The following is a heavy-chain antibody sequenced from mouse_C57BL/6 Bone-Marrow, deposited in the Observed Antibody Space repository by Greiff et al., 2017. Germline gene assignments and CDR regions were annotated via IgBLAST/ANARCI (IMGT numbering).Heavy chain of an antibody. Sequence: EVQLQQSGPELVKPGASVKISCKASGYTFTDYYMNWVKQSHGKSLEWIGDSNPNNGGPSYTQKFKGKATLTVDKSSSTAYMELRSLTSEDSAVYYCAREGGYYYGSSWYFDVWGTGTTVTVSS. D-gene: IGHD1-1*01. V-gene: IGHV1-26*01. CDR3: AREGGYYYGSSWYFDV. CDR2: SNPNNGGP. J-gene: IGHJ1*03. CDR1: GYTFTDYY.